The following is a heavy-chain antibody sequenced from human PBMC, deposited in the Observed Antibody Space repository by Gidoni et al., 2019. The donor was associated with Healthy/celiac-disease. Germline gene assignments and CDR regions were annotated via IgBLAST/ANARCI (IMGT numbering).Heavy chain of an antibody. J-gene: IGHJ4*02. CDR3: ASSSYDFWSGGLGY. CDR2: IYHSGST. CDR1: GGSISSSNW. V-gene: IGHV4-4*02. D-gene: IGHD3-3*01. Sequence: SGGSISSSNWWSWVRQPPGKGLEWIGEIYHSGSTNYNPSLKSRVTISVDKSKNQFSLKLSSVTAADTAVYYCASSSYDFWSGGLGYWGQGTLVTVSS.